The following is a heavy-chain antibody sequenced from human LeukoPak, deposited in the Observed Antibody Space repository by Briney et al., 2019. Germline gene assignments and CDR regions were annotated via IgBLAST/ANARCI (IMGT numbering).Heavy chain of an antibody. CDR2: INPSGGST. Sequence: ASVTVSCKASGYTYINYYMHWVRQAPGQGLEWMGIINPSGGSTSYAQKFQGRVTMTRDTSTSTVYMELSSLRSEDTAVYYCARDNWNYGLDYWGQGTLVTVSS. CDR1: GYTYINYY. CDR3: ARDNWNYGLDY. V-gene: IGHV1-46*01. D-gene: IGHD1-7*01. J-gene: IGHJ4*02.